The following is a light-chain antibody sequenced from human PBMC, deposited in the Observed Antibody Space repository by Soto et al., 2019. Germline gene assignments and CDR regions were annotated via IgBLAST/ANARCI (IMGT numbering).Light chain of an antibody. Sequence: EIVLTQSPGTLSLSPGERATLSCRASQSVISSYLAWYQQKPGQAPRLLIYGASSRATGIPDRFSGSGSGTDSTLTISRLEPEDFAVYYCQQYGSSPETFGQGTKVDIK. V-gene: IGKV3-20*01. CDR2: GAS. J-gene: IGKJ1*01. CDR3: QQYGSSPET. CDR1: QSVISSY.